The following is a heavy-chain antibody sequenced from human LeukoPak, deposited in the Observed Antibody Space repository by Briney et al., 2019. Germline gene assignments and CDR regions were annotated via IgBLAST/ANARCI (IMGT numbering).Heavy chain of an antibody. V-gene: IGHV3-7*01. J-gene: IGHJ4*02. Sequence: GGSLRLSCAASGGSGFTFSTYWVSWVRQAPGKGLEWVADIKQDGSEKYYVDSVKGRFTISRDNAQNSLYLQMNSLRAEDTAVYYCAKHWSRGRDYWGQGTLVTVSS. CDR1: GGSGFTFSTYW. D-gene: IGHD3-16*01. CDR3: AKHWSRGRDY. CDR2: IKQDGSEK.